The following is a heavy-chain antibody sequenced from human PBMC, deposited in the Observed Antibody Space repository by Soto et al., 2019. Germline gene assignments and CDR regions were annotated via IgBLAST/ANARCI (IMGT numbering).Heavy chain of an antibody. J-gene: IGHJ4*02. D-gene: IGHD3-10*01. CDR2: VSGSGDST. Sequence: ESGGGLVQPGGSLRLTCAASGFTLSEYGTSWVRQAPGKGLEWVSFVSGSGDSTYYTDSVKGRFTISRDSSKNTVCLQMNSLRAEDTAVYYCATSNYGERDWGQGTLVTVSS. CDR1: GFTLSEYG. CDR3: ATSNYGERD. V-gene: IGHV3-23*01.